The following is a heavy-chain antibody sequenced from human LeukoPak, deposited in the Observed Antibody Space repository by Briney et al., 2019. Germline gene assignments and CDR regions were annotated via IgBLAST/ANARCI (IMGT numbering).Heavy chain of an antibody. CDR2: IYHSGST. CDR1: GGSISSGGYS. V-gene: IGHV4-30-2*01. CDR3: ARVYMINAFDI. D-gene: IGHD3-16*01. J-gene: IGHJ3*02. Sequence: SETLSLTCAVSGGSISSGGYSWSWIRQPPGKGLEWVGYIYHSGSTYYNPSLKSRVTISVDRSKNQFSLKLSSVTAADTAVYYCARVYMINAFDIWGQGTMVTVSS.